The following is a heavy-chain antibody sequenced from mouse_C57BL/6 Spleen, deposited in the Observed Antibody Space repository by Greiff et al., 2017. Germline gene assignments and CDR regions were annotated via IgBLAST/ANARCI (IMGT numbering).Heavy chain of an antibody. CDR1: GFTFSSYA. D-gene: IGHD1-1*01. J-gene: IGHJ2*01. V-gene: IGHV5-9-1*02. CDR2: ISSGGDYI. Sequence: EVQGVESGAGLVKPGGSLKLSCAASGFTFSSYAMSWVRQTPEKRLEWVAYISSGGDYIYYADTVKGRFTISRDNARNTLYLQMSSLKSEDTAMYYCTRTWDYGSRYYFDYWGQGTTLTVSS. CDR3: TRTWDYGSRYYFDY.